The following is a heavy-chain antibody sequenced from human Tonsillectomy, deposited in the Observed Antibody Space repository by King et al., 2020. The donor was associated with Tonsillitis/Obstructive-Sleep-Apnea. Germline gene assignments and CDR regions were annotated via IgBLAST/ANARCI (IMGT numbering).Heavy chain of an antibody. CDR1: GGSFSGYY. CDR3: ARVLVDFGSSSDAFDI. J-gene: IGHJ3*02. CDR2: IDHSGSA. D-gene: IGHD6-6*01. Sequence: VQLQQWGAGLLKPSENLSLTCAVYGGSFSGYYWSWIRQPPGKGLEWIGEIDHSGSANYNPSLKSRVTISLDTSKSQFSLKLSSVTAADTAVYYCARVLVDFGSSSDAFDIWGQGTMVSVSS. V-gene: IGHV4-34*01.